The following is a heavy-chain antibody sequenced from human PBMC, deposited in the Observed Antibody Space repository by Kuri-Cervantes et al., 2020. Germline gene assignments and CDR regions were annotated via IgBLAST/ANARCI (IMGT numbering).Heavy chain of an antibody. V-gene: IGHV3-30-3*01. Sequence: GGSLRLSCAASGFTFSSYAMHWVRQAPGKGLEWVAVISYDGSNKYYADSVKGRFTISRDNSKNTLYLQMNSLRAEDTAVYYCARRQWLALEKWDWFDPWGQGTLVTVSS. CDR3: ARRQWLALEKWDWFDP. J-gene: IGHJ5*02. CDR1: GFTFSSYA. D-gene: IGHD6-19*01. CDR2: ISYDGSNK.